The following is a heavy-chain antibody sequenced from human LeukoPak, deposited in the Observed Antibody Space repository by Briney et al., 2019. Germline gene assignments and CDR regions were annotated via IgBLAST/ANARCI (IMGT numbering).Heavy chain of an antibody. CDR2: ISNSGATI. V-gene: IGHV3-48*03. CDR1: GFTFSSYE. CDR3: ATSRGPVDTAMGSYYYYYYMDV. J-gene: IGHJ6*03. D-gene: IGHD5-18*01. Sequence: GGSLRLSCAASGFTFSSYEMNWVRQASGKGLEWVSYISNSGATIYYADSVKGRFTISRDNAKNSLYRQLNSLRAEDTAVYYCATSRGPVDTAMGSYYYYYYMDVWGKGTTVTVSS.